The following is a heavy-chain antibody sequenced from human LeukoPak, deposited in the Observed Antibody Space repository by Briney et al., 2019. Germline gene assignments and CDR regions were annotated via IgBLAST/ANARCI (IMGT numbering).Heavy chain of an antibody. CDR1: GFTFDSYA. CDR3: VKHVGSRWSNDRFDP. CDR2: VSRFGGTT. J-gene: IGHJ5*02. Sequence: GGSLSLSCEASGFTFDSYAMSGVRKAPGKGLEWFPAVSRFGGTTYYADSAKGRFTISRDNSNNTVYLQMNSLRVGDTALYYCVKHVGSRWSNDRFDPWGQGTLVTVS. V-gene: IGHV3-23*01. D-gene: IGHD6-13*01.